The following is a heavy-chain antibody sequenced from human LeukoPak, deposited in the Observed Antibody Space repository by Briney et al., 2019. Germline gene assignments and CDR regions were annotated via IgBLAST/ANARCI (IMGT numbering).Heavy chain of an antibody. Sequence: ASVKVSCKASGYTFSSYDISWVRQAPGQGLEWVGWIRGDNGNTNYAQNFQGRVTMTTDTSTSTAYMELRSLGSDETAVYYCARVDLLTGYYFFDYWGQGTLVTVSS. J-gene: IGHJ4*02. CDR2: IRGDNGNT. CDR3: ARVDLLTGYYFFDY. D-gene: IGHD3-9*01. CDR1: GYTFSSYD. V-gene: IGHV1-18*01.